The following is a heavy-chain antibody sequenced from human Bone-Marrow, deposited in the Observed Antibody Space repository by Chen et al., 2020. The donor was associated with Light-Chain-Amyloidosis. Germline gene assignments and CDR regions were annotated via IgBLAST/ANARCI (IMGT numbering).Heavy chain of an antibody. J-gene: IGHJ6*02. Sequence: EVPLVESGGGLVKPGGSLRLYGAASGFTFNLYGKHWVRQAPGKGLEWVASITGVGTSINYADSVRRRFTISGDNARNSLYLQMNSLRAEDTAVYYCARSPYSTVAPHYYGMDLWGQGITVTVSS. V-gene: IGHV3-21*01. CDR2: ITGVGTSI. CDR3: ARSPYSTVAPHYYGMDL. CDR1: GFTFNLYG. D-gene: IGHD6-13*01.